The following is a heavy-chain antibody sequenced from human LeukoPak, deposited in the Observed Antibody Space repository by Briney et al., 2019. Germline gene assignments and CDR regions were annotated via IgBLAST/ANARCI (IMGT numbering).Heavy chain of an antibody. CDR3: ARDGGYSSSWSSLFFDY. CDR2: INHSGST. V-gene: IGHV4-34*01. D-gene: IGHD6-13*01. Sequence: PSETLPLTCAVYGGSFSGYYWSWIRQPPGKGLEWIGEINHSGSTNYNPSLKSRVTISVDTSKNQFSLKLSSVTAADTAVYYCARDGGYSSSWSSLFFDYWGQGTLVTVSS. CDR1: GGSFSGYY. J-gene: IGHJ4*02.